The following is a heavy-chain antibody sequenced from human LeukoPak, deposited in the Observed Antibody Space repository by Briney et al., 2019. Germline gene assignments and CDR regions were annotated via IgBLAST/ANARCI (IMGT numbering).Heavy chain of an antibody. J-gene: IGHJ4*02. CDR2: IDPSGGIT. Sequence: ASVKVSCKASGYIFTSFYIHWVRQVPGQGLEWMGIIDPSGGITTYAQKFQGGVIMTADTSTNTVYLELSSLKSEDTAVYYCARDMEQQLAPFGYWGQGTLVTVSS. CDR1: GYIFTSFY. V-gene: IGHV1-46*01. CDR3: ARDMEQQLAPFGY. D-gene: IGHD6-13*01.